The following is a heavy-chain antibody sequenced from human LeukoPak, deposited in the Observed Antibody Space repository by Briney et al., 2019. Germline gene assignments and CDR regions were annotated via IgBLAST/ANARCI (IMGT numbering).Heavy chain of an antibody. J-gene: IGHJ3*02. CDR1: GFTVSSNY. V-gene: IGHV3-66*01. Sequence: GGSLRLSCAASGFTVSSNYMSWVRKAPGKGLEWASVIYSGGSTYYADSVKGRFTISRDNSKNTLYLQMNSLRAEDTAVYYCARAPYDFWSGGTDAFDIWGQGTMVTVSS. CDR2: IYSGGST. CDR3: ARAPYDFWSGGTDAFDI. D-gene: IGHD3-3*01.